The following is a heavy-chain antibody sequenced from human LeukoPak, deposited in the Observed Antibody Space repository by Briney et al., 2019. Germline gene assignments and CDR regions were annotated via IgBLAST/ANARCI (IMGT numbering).Heavy chain of an antibody. J-gene: IGHJ4*02. V-gene: IGHV3-30-3*01. CDR2: ISYDGSNK. CDR1: GFTFNNYA. D-gene: IGHD1-26*01. Sequence: TGGSLRLSCTASGFTFNNYAMHWVRQAPGKGLEWVAVISYDGSNKYYADSVKGRFTISRDNSKNTLYLQMNSLRAEDTAVYYCANGNYPDYWGQGTLVIVSS. CDR3: ANGNYPDY.